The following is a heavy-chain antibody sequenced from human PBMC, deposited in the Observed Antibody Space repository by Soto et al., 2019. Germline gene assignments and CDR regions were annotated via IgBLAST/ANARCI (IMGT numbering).Heavy chain of an antibody. J-gene: IGHJ4*02. Sequence: GGSLRLSCAASGFTFSSYWMHWVRQAPGKGLVWVSRINSDGSSTSYADSVKGRFTISRDNAKNTLYLQMNSLRAEDTAVYYCASTYSGYYNYFDYWGQGTLVTVSS. CDR1: GFTFSSYW. D-gene: IGHD5-12*01. V-gene: IGHV3-74*01. CDR2: INSDGSST. CDR3: ASTYSGYYNYFDY.